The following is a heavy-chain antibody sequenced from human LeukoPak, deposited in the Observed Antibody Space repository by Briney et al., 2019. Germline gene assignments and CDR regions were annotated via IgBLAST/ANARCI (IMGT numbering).Heavy chain of an antibody. Sequence: SETLSLTCKVSGDSISNSGWSWGWVRQFPGKGLEWIGTMPFDENVADNEIPSYNPSLKRRVIIPAEKSKNQLSLKVNSVTAADTASYYCERLTLTGVAGRGWFHAWGQGTLVIVSS. J-gene: IGHJ5*02. V-gene: IGHV4-39*01. CDR3: ERLTLTGVAGRGWFHA. CDR2: MPFDENVADNEIP. CDR1: GDSISNSGWS. D-gene: IGHD3-3*01.